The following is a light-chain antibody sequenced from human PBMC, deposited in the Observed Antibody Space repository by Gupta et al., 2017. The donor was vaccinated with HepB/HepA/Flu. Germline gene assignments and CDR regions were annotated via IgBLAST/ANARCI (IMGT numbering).Light chain of an antibody. Sequence: EIVLTQSPGTLSLSPGERATLSCRASQSVSSSYLAWYQQKPGPAPRLLIYGASSRATCIPDRFSGSGSGTDFTLTISRLEPEDFAVYYCQQYGSSPTFGQGTKVEIK. J-gene: IGKJ1*01. CDR3: QQYGSSPT. CDR2: GAS. V-gene: IGKV3-20*01. CDR1: QSVSSSY.